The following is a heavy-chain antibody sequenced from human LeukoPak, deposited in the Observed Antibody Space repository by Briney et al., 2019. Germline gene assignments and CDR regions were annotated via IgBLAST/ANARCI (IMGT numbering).Heavy chain of an antibody. CDR1: GGSISSGSHY. CDR3: ARTEESGYSYGYFGYYYYMDV. D-gene: IGHD5-18*01. CDR2: INIRGST. J-gene: IGHJ6*03. V-gene: IGHV4-61*02. Sequence: PSETLSLTCTVSGGSISSGSHYWSWIRQAAGKGLEWIGRINIRGSTNHNPSLKSRVTISVDTSKNQFSLKLSSVTAADTAVYYCARTEESGYSYGYFGYYYYMDVWGKGTTVTVSS.